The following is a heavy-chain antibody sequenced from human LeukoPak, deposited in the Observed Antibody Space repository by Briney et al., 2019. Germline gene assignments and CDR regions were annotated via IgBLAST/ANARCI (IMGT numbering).Heavy chain of an antibody. D-gene: IGHD6-13*01. CDR1: GYTFSTYG. V-gene: IGHV1-18*01. J-gene: IGHJ4*02. CDR2: ISGYNGNT. Sequence: ASVKVSCKASGYTFSTYGITWVRQAPGQGLEWMGWISGYNGNTNYAQKFQGRVTMTTDTSTSTAYMELRSLRSDDTAVYYCARFQSPIAAAIYWGQGTLVTVSS. CDR3: ARFQSPIAAAIY.